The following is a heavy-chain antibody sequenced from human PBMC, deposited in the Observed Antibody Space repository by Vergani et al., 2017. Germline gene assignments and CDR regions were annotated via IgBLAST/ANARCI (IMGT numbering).Heavy chain of an antibody. CDR2: SNPNTGNP. D-gene: IGHD3-22*01. Sequence: QVQLVQSGSELKKPGASVKVSCKASGYTFTSYAMNWVRQAPGQGLEWVGWSNPNTGNPTYAQGFTGRFVFSLDTSVSTAYLQTSSRKAEETAVFYCARDMVLGYYYDSSGLLDYWGQGTLVTVSS. CDR3: ARDMVLGYYYDSSGLLDY. V-gene: IGHV7-4-1*02. J-gene: IGHJ4*02. CDR1: GYTFTSYA.